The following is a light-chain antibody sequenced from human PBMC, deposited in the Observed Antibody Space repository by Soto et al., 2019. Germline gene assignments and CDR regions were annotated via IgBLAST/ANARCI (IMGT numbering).Light chain of an antibody. Sequence: EIVLTQSPGTLSLSPGEGATLSCRASQSVTSIYLAWYQQKPGQAPRLLIYGASSRATGIPDRFSGSGSGTDFTLTISRLEPEDFAVYFCQQYGSSPPFTFGPGTKVDIK. CDR2: GAS. CDR3: QQYGSSPPFT. V-gene: IGKV3-20*01. J-gene: IGKJ3*01. CDR1: QSVTSIY.